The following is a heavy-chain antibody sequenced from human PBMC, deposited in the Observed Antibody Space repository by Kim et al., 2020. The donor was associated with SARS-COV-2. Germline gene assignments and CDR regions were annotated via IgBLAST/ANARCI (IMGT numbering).Heavy chain of an antibody. V-gene: IGHV4-39*01. CDR2: IYYSGST. CDR3: ARQGRAVADYYYYYGMDV. Sequence: SETLSLTCTVSGGSISSSSYYWGWIRQPPGKGLEWIGSIYYSGSTYYNPSLKSRVTISVDTSKNQFSLKLSSVTAADTAVYYCARQGRAVADYYYYYGMDVWGQGTTVTVSS. J-gene: IGHJ6*02. CDR1: GGSISSSSYY. D-gene: IGHD6-19*01.